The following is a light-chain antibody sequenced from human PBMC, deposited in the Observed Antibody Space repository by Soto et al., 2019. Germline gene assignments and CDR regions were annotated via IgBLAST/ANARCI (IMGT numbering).Light chain of an antibody. Sequence: DIQMTQSPSSLSVSVGERVTITCRASQGISNYLAWYQQKPGQVPKLLIYAASTLQSGIPSRFSGSGSGTDFTLTISSLQPEDVAIYYWQKYNSAPLTFGGGTKVEIK. CDR1: QGISNY. CDR3: QKYNSAPLT. CDR2: AAS. V-gene: IGKV1-27*01. J-gene: IGKJ4*01.